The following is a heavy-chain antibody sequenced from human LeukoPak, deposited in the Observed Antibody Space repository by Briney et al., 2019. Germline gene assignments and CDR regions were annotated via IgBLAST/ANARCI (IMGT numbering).Heavy chain of an antibody. Sequence: PSETLSLTCTVSGGSISSYYWSWIRQPPGKGLEWIGYIYYSGSTNYNPSLKSRVTISVDTSKNQFSLKLSSVTAADTAVYYCASRPTYDYVWGSYTLTPFDYWGQGTLVTVSS. CDR2: IYYSGST. CDR1: GGSISSYY. V-gene: IGHV4-59*01. CDR3: ASRPTYDYVWGSYTLTPFDY. D-gene: IGHD3-16*01. J-gene: IGHJ4*02.